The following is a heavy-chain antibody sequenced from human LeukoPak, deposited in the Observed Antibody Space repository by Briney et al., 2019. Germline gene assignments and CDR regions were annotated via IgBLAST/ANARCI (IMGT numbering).Heavy chain of an antibody. CDR1: GGSFSDYY. D-gene: IGHD3-10*01. J-gene: IGHJ4*02. CDR2: INHSGRT. CDR3: ARGGRSEYYGSGSHDY. Sequence: SEILSLTCVVYGGSFSDYYWTWIRQPPGKGLEWIGEINHSGRTNYNPSLKSRVTVSLDTSKNQFSLKLNSVTAADTAVYYCARGGRSEYYGSGSHDYWGQGTLVTVSS. V-gene: IGHV4-34*01.